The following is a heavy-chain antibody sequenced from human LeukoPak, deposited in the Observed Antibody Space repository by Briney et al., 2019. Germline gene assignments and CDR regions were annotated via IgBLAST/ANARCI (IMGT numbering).Heavy chain of an antibody. V-gene: IGHV3-30*04. D-gene: IGHD3-3*01. CDR3: AKGDFGAGYYYYMDV. CDR2: ISYDGSNQ. J-gene: IGHJ6*03. Sequence: TGGSLRLSCTASGFTFSNYAIHWVRQAPGKGLEWVAVISYDGSNQYYADSVKGRFTISRDNSKNTLYLQMNSLRAEDTALYYCAKGDFGAGYYYYMDVWGKGTTVTVSS. CDR1: GFTFSNYA.